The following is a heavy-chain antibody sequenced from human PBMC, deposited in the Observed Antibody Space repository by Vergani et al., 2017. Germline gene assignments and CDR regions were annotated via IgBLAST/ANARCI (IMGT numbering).Heavy chain of an antibody. V-gene: IGHV1-69*01. D-gene: IGHD3-10*01. CDR1: GGTFSSYA. J-gene: IGHJ6*02. CDR2: IIPIFGTA. CDR3: ARGWFGESVKQSIYYYYYGMDV. Sequence: QVQLVQSGAEVKKPGSSVKVSCKASGGTFSSYAISWVRQAPGQGLEWMGGIIPIFGTANYAQKFQGRVTITADESTSTAYMELSSLRSEDTAVYYCARGWFGESVKQSIYYYYYGMDVWGQGTTVTVSS.